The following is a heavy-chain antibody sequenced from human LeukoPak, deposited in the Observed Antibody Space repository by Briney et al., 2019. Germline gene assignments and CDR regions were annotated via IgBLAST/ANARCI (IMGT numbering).Heavy chain of an antibody. CDR2: IYCSGST. J-gene: IGHJ4*02. V-gene: IGHV4-39*01. D-gene: IGHD2-15*01. CDR1: GSSINSSSYY. CDR3: ASRGCSGRSCRLPLIGPFDY. Sequence: SETLSLTSTVSGSSINSSSYYWGRVRQPPGKGLEWIGGIYCSGSTYYNPSLQSRVTMSVDSSRNQFSLKLSSVTAADTAVYYCASRGCSGRSCRLPLIGPFDYWGQGTLVTVSS.